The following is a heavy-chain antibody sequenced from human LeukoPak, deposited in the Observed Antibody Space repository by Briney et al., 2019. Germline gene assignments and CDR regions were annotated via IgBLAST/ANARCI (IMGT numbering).Heavy chain of an antibody. Sequence: ASVTVSCKASGYTFTGYYMHWVRQAPGQGLEWMGRINPNNGGTNYAQKFQGRVTMTGDTSISTAYMELSGLRSDDTAVYYCTRESGSYHGNDYWGQGTLVTVSS. J-gene: IGHJ4*02. V-gene: IGHV1-2*06. CDR1: GYTFTGYY. D-gene: IGHD1-26*01. CDR2: INPNNGGT. CDR3: TRESGSYHGNDY.